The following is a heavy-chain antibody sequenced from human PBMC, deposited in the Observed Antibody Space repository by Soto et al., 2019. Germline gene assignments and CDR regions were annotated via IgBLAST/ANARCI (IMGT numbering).Heavy chain of an antibody. D-gene: IGHD3-9*01. Sequence: HPGGSLRLSCAASGFTFSSYAMSCAGQAPAKGLEWVSALSGSGGSTYYADSVEGRFTPSRDNSKNTLYLQMNSLRAEDTAVYYCAKGLYFDWLLFDYWGQGALVTVSS. J-gene: IGHJ4*02. CDR2: LSGSGGST. CDR3: AKGLYFDWLLFDY. V-gene: IGHV3-23*01. CDR1: GFTFSSYA.